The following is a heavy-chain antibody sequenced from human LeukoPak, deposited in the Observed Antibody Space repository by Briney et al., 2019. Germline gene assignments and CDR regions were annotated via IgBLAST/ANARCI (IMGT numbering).Heavy chain of an antibody. V-gene: IGHV3-73*01. J-gene: IGHJ4*02. CDR2: IRSKANSYAT. CDR3: TSMTYCSGGSCYWIDY. CDR1: GFTSSGSA. Sequence: GGSLRLSCAASGFTSSGSAMHWVRQASGKGLEWVGRIRSKANSYATAYAASVKGRFTISRDDSKNTAYLQMNSLKTEDTAVYYCTSMTYCSGGSCYWIDYWGQGTLVTVSS. D-gene: IGHD2-15*01.